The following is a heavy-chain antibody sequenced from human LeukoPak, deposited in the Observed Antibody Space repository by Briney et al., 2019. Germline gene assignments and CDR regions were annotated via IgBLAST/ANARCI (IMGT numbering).Heavy chain of an antibody. J-gene: IGHJ5*02. V-gene: IGHV4-61*02. CDR3: ARERITMVRGAPNVNWFDP. D-gene: IGHD3-10*01. CDR1: GGSISSGSYY. CDR2: IYTSGST. Sequence: SETLSLTCTVSGGSISSGSYYWSWIRQPAGKGLEWIGRIYTSGSTNYNPSLKSRVTISVDTSKNQFSLKLSSVTAADTAVYYCARERITMVRGAPNVNWFDPWGQGTLVTVSS.